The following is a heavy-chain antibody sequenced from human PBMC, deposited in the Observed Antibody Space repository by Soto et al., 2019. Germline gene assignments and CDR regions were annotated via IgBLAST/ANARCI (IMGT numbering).Heavy chain of an antibody. CDR3: ARANYEFVTGYPGYFYGMDV. V-gene: IGHV4-30-4*01. CDR1: GASITSGAYY. CDR2: IFHSGST. J-gene: IGHJ6*02. D-gene: IGHD3-9*01. Sequence: QVQLQESGPGLVKPSQTLSLTCTVSGASITSGAYYWSWIRQPPGKGLEWIGYIFHSGSTYYNPSLERRTSISVDTSKNQVSLRLNSMRASDTAMYYCARANYEFVTGYPGYFYGMDVWGQGTTVTVSS.